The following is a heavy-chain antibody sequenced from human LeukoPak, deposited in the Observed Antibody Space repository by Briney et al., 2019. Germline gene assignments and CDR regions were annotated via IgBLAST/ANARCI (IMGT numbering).Heavy chain of an antibody. J-gene: IGHJ4*02. CDR1: GGSISRHY. Sequence: SETLSLTCTVSGGSISRHYWSWIRQPAGKGLEWIGRIYSSGNTNYNPSLNSRVTMSADTSKNQFSLKLTSVTAADTAVYYCARVLTAVAGPYYFDFWGQGTLVTVSS. CDR2: IYSSGNT. CDR3: ARVLTAVAGPYYFDF. D-gene: IGHD6-19*01. V-gene: IGHV4-4*07.